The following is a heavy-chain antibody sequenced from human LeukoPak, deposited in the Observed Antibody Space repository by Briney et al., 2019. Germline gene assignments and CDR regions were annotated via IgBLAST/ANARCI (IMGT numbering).Heavy chain of an antibody. V-gene: IGHV4-59*01. CDR2: IYYSGSA. CDR3: ARDGYLNRSYCSSTSCYNDAFDI. J-gene: IGHJ3*02. Sequence: SETLSITCTVSGGSISGYYWSWIRQPPGKGVEWIGYIYYSGSANYNPSLKSRVTISVDTSKNQFSLKLSSVTAADTAVYYCARDGYLNRSYCSSTSCYNDAFDIWGQGTMVTVSS. D-gene: IGHD2-2*02. CDR1: GGSISGYY.